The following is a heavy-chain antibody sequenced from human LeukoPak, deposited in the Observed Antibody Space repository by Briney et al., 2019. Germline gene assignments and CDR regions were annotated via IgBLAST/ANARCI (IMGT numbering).Heavy chain of an antibody. D-gene: IGHD4-11*01. Sequence: GGSLRLSCAASGFTFRIYELHWVRQAPGKGLEWVSYITSSGDGVYYAHSVRGRFTISRDNAKNSLYLEMNSLRAEDTAVYYCAGDRGSRSNSPYYFDYWGQGALVTVSS. CDR2: ITSSGDGV. CDR1: GFTFRIYE. J-gene: IGHJ4*02. CDR3: AGDRGSRSNSPYYFDY. V-gene: IGHV3-48*03.